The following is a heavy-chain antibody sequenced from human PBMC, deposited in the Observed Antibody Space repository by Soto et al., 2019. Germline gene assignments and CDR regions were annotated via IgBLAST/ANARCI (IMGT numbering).Heavy chain of an antibody. Sequence: QVLLQESGPGLVKPSETLSLTCTVSGVSIRDSYWAWIRQPAGKGLEWIGRVFTSGSTTYNPSLKSRVTMSVDASKRQFFLRLNSLTAADTAVYYCAREPDGGYLDYWGQGALVAVSS. V-gene: IGHV4-4*07. CDR3: AREPDGGYLDY. CDR2: VFTSGST. D-gene: IGHD2-2*01. CDR1: GVSIRDSY. J-gene: IGHJ4*02.